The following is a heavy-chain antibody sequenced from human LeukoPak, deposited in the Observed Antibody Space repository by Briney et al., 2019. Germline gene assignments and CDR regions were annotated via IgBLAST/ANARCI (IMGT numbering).Heavy chain of an antibody. Sequence: ASVKVSCKASGGTFISYAISWVRQAPGQGLEWMGRIIPILGIANYAQKFQGRVTITADKSTSTAYMELSSLRSEDTAVYYCAKRFYYYDSSGLDYWGQGTLVTVSS. J-gene: IGHJ4*02. CDR2: IIPILGIA. CDR1: GGTFISYA. D-gene: IGHD3-22*01. CDR3: AKRFYYYDSSGLDY. V-gene: IGHV1-69*04.